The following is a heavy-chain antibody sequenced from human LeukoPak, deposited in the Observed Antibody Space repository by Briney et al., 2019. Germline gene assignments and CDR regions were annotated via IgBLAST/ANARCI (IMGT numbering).Heavy chain of an antibody. Sequence: PGGSLRLSCAASGFTFSSYAMHWVRQAPGKGLEWVAVIWYDGSNKYYADSVKGRFTISRDNSKNTLYLQMNSLRAEDTAVYYCARDRRSGTTTFDYWGQGTLVTVSS. CDR2: IWYDGSNK. D-gene: IGHD1-1*01. V-gene: IGHV3-33*08. CDR1: GFTFSSYA. J-gene: IGHJ4*02. CDR3: ARDRRSGTTTFDY.